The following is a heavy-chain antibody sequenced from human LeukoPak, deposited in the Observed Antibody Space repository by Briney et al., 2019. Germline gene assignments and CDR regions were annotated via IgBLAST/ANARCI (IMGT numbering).Heavy chain of an antibody. Sequence: GGSLRLSCAASGFTFSSYSMNWARQAPGKGLEWVSSISSSSSYIYYADSVKGRFTISRDSAKNSLYLQMNSLRAEDTAVYYCARAAPGIAAAGINYYYGMDVWGQGTTVTVSS. D-gene: IGHD6-13*01. V-gene: IGHV3-21*01. CDR2: ISSSSSYI. J-gene: IGHJ6*02. CDR1: GFTFSSYS. CDR3: ARAAPGIAAAGINYYYGMDV.